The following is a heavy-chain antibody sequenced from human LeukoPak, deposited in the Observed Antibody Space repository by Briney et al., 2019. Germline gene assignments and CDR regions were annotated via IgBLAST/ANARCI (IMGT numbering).Heavy chain of an antibody. J-gene: IGHJ5*02. V-gene: IGHV3-11*04. D-gene: IGHD3-3*01. CDR1: GFTFSDYY. CDR2: ISSSGSTI. CDR3: ARDASRSHLWSGYFGWFDP. Sequence: PGGSLRLSCAASGFTFSDYYMSWIRQAPGKGLEWVSYISSSGSTIYYADSVKGRFTISRDNAKNSLYLQMNSLRAEDTAVYYCARDASRSHLWSGYFGWFDPWGQGTLVTVSS.